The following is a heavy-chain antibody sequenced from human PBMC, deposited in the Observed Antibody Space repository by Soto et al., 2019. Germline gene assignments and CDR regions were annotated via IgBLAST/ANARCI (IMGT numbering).Heavy chain of an antibody. D-gene: IGHD1-26*01. CDR3: ARAGSGSYHWY. J-gene: IGHJ4*02. V-gene: IGHV1-2*04. CDR2: INPNSGGT. CDR1: GYTFTGYY. Sequence: QVKLVQSGAEVKKPGASVKVSCKASGYTFTGYYMHWVRQAPGQGLEWRGWINPNSGGTNYAQKFQGWVTRTRDTSISTAYMELSRLRSEDTAVYYCARAGSGSYHWYWGQETLVTVSS.